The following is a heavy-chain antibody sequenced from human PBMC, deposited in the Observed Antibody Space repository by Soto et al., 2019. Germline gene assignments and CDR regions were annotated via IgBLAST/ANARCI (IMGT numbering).Heavy chain of an antibody. D-gene: IGHD6-19*01. V-gene: IGHV1-3*01. CDR2: INAGNGNT. CDR1: GYTFTSYA. CDR3: ARRSFSSGRDFDY. Sequence: GASVKVSCKASGYTFTSYAMHWVRQAPGQRLEWMGWINAGNGNTKYSQKFQGRVTMTRDTSTGTVYMELSSLRSEDTAVYYCARRSFSSGRDFDYWGQGTLVNVS. J-gene: IGHJ4*02.